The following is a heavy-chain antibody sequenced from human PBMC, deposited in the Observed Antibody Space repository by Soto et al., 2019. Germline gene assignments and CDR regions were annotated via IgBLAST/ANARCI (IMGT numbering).Heavy chain of an antibody. J-gene: IGHJ6*02. CDR1: GFNFDDHV. Sequence: ESGGGLVNPGRSLRLSCVASGFNFDDHVMNWVRQVPGKGRGWVGHINWNGYSIGYGGSVRGRFTISRDNAQNTLYLQMNSLRPEDTAVYYCARSWSGSTSGRVDVWGQGTTVTVSS. D-gene: IGHD3-3*01. V-gene: IGHV3-9*01. CDR2: INWNGYSI. CDR3: ARSWSGSTSGRVDV.